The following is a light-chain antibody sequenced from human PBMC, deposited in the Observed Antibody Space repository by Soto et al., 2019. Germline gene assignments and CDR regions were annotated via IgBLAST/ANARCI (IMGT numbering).Light chain of an antibody. CDR1: QSISIW. CDR3: QQYNNWGT. CDR2: KAS. Sequence: DIPMTQSPSTLSASVGDRVTITCRASQSISIWLAWYQQKPGKAPKLLIYKASSLESGVPSRFSGSGSGTEFTLTISSLQPDDFATYYCQQYNNWGTFGQGTKVEIK. V-gene: IGKV1-5*03. J-gene: IGKJ1*01.